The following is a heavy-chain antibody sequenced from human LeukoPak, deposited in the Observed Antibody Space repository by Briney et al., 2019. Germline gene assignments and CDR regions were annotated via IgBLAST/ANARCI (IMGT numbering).Heavy chain of an antibody. V-gene: IGHV4-38-2*01. J-gene: IGHJ6*04. CDR3: GRGGGGSIHWHYGMDV. Sequence: PSETLSLTCAVSGYYISSGYYWGWIRQPPGKGLEWIGSIYHSGSTYYNPSLKSRVTISVDTSKNQFSLKLSSVTAADTAVYYCGRGGGGSIHWHYGMDVWGKGSTVTVSS. CDR2: IYHSGST. D-gene: IGHD1-1*01. CDR1: GYYISSGYY.